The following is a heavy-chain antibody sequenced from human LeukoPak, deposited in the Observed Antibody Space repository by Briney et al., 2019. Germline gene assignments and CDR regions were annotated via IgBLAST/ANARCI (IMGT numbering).Heavy chain of an antibody. D-gene: IGHD3-22*01. CDR3: ARDLGYYDSSGYYRGAEYFQH. Sequence: GGSLRLSCATSGFTFSSYGMHWVRQAPGKGLEWVAFIRYDGSNKYYADSVKGRFTISRDNSKNTLYLQMNSLRVEDTAVYYCARDLGYYDSSGYYRGAEYFQHWGQGTLVTVSS. J-gene: IGHJ1*01. V-gene: IGHV3-30*02. CDR2: IRYDGSNK. CDR1: GFTFSSYG.